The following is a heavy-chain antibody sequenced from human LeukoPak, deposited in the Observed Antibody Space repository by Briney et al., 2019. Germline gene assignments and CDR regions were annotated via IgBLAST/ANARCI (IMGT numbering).Heavy chain of an antibody. D-gene: IGHD3-10*01. CDR3: VREVPLGDGYYYYGMDV. CDR1: GGSISSSNW. V-gene: IGHV4-4*02. J-gene: IGHJ6*04. CDR2: IYHSGST. Sequence: PSETLSLTCAVSGGSISSSNWWSWVRQPPGKGLEWIGEIYHSGSTNYNPSLKSRVTISVDKSKNQFFLKLSSVTAADTAVYYCVREVPLGDGYYYYGMDVWGKGTTVTVSS.